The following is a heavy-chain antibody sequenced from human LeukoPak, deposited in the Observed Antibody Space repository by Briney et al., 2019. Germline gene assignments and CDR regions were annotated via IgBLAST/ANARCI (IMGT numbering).Heavy chain of an antibody. CDR2: IYYSGST. CDR3: PRQNYDILTGYHNWFDP. CDR1: GGSISSGSYY. V-gene: IGHV4-61*01. D-gene: IGHD3-9*01. Sequence: AETLSLTCTVSGGSISSGSYYWSCIRQPPGKGLEWIGCIYYSGSTNYNPSLKSRVTISVDTSKNQFSLKLSSVTAADTAVYYCPRQNYDILTGYHNWFDPWGQGTLVTVSS. J-gene: IGHJ5*02.